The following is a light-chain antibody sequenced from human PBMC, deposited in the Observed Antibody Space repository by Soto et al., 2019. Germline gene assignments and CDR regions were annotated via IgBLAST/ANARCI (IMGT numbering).Light chain of an antibody. J-gene: IGLJ3*02. CDR2: SNN. CDR3: AAWDDSLNGRWV. V-gene: IGLV1-44*01. CDR1: SSNIGSNT. Sequence: QSVLTQPPSASGTPGQRVTISCSGSSSNIGSNTVNWYQQLPGTAPKLLIYSNNQWPSGVPDRFSGSKSGTSASLAISGLQSEDEADYYCAAWDDSLNGRWVFGGGTKVTVL.